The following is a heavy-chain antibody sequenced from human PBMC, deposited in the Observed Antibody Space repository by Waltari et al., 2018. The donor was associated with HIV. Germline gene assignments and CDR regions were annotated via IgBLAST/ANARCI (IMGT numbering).Heavy chain of an antibody. CDR2: IFYTGST. V-gene: IGHV4-39*01. CDR1: GDSISSSSYY. CDR3: ARHGRMGGGTHRRYFDY. J-gene: IGHJ4*02. Sequence: QLQLQESGPGLVKPSETLSLTCSVSGDSISSSSYYWGWVRQPPGKGMEWVGSIFYTGSTYYNPSLKRRGTISVDTARNRFSLKRSSVTAADTAVYYCARHGRMGGGTHRRYFDYWGQGTLVTVSS. D-gene: IGHD3-16*01.